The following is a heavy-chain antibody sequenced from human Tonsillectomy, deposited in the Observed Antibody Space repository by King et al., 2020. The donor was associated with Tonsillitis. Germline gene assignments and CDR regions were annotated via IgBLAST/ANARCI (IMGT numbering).Heavy chain of an antibody. J-gene: IGHJ4*02. CDR1: GFIFSRYA. V-gene: IGHV3-30*04. CDR2: LSSDGGNA. Sequence: GQLVESGGGVIQPGKSLRLSCAASGFIFSRYAMHWIRQAPGKGLEWVAALSSDGGNAYSADSVKGRFSISRDNSKNTLYLEMHNLSAEDTAVYYCAREPFYFDYWGQGILVTVSS. CDR3: AREPFYFDY.